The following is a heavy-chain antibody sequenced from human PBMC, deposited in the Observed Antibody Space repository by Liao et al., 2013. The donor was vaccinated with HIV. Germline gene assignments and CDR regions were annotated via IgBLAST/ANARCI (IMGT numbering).Heavy chain of an antibody. D-gene: IGHD3-10*01. CDR1: GGSISSYY. CDR2: IYTSGTT. V-gene: IGHV4-4*07. J-gene: IGHJ4*02. Sequence: QVQLQESGPGLVKPSETLSLTCTVSGGSISSYYWSWIRQPAGKGLEWIGRIYTSGTTYYNPSLKSRVTISVDTSKNQFSLRLSSVTAAATAVYYCARDVLRDGSGRPRGDFDYWGQGTLVTVSS. CDR3: ARDVLRDGSGRPRGDFDY.